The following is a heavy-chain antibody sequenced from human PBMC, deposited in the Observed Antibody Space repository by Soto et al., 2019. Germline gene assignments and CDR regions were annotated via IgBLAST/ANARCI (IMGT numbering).Heavy chain of an antibody. CDR2: MNPNSGNT. CDR1: GYTFTSYD. D-gene: IGHD2-8*01. J-gene: IGHJ5*02. V-gene: IGHV1-8*01. Sequence: QVQLVQSGAEVKKPGASVKVSCKASGYTFTSYDINWVRQATGQGLEWMGWMNPNSGNTGYAQKFQGRVTMTRNTSXXTASRELSGLSSADTAVYYCAGARTILGPHNWFAPWGQGTLVTVSS. CDR3: AGARTILGPHNWFAP.